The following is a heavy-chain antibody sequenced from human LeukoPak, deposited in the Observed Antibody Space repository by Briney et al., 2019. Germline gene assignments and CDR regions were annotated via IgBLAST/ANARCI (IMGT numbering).Heavy chain of an antibody. CDR2: IYYSGIT. CDR1: GASISSSDRY. CDR3: ARTRPGFSAGANYFDY. V-gene: IGHV4-39*01. J-gene: IGHJ4*02. Sequence: SETLSLTCTVSGASISSSDRYWGWIRQPPGKGLEWIGSIYYSGITYHNPSLKSRVTISVDTSNNQFSLKLSSVTAADTAVYYCARTRPGFSAGANYFDYWGQGTLVTVSS. D-gene: IGHD6-13*01.